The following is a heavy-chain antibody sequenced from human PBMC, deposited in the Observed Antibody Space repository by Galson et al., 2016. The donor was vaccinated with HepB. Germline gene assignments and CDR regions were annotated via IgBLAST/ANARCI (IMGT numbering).Heavy chain of an antibody. D-gene: IGHD3-16*01. Sequence: LRLSCAASGFTFSTHDMNWVRQAPGKGLEWVSVINYNGVTTYYADSVKGRFTISRGNSRDTLYLQMNSLRAEDTAVYYCVKRIFWGFDSWGQGTLVTVSS. CDR1: GFTFSTHD. J-gene: IGHJ5*01. CDR3: VKRIFWGFDS. V-gene: IGHV3-23*01. CDR2: INYNGVTT.